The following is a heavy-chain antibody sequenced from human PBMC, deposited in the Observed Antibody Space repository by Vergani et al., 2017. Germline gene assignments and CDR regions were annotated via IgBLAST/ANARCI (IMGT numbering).Heavy chain of an antibody. J-gene: IGHJ6*02. V-gene: IGHV3-11*06. D-gene: IGHD3-10*01. Sequence: QVQLVESGGGLVKPGGSLRLSCAASGFTFSDYYMSWIRQAPGKGLEWVSYISSSSSYTNYADSVKGRFTISRDNAKNSLYLQMNSLRAEDTAVYYCARSITMVRGYGMDVWGQGTTVTVSS. CDR3: ARSITMVRGYGMDV. CDR1: GFTFSDYY. CDR2: ISSSSSYT.